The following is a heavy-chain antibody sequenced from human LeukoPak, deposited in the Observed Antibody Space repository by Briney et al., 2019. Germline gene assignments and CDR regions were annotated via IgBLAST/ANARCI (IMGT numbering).Heavy chain of an antibody. CDR1: GDSISSSY. J-gene: IGHJ4*02. CDR3: ARGVVGPVYYFDY. CDR2: IYSSGST. D-gene: IGHD1-26*01. Sequence: PSETLSLTCTVSGDSISSSYWSWIRQPAGKGLEWIGRIYSSGSTNCNPSLKSRVTMSVDTSKNQFSLKLSSVTAADTAMYYCARGVVGPVYYFDYWGQGTLVTVSS. V-gene: IGHV4-4*07.